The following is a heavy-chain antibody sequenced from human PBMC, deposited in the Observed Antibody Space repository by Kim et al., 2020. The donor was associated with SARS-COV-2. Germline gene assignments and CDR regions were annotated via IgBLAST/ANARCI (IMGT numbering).Heavy chain of an antibody. CDR3: ARDLHLRLIVGPKTEGY. CDR1: GFTFSSYS. Sequence: GGSLRLSCAASGFTFSSYSMNWVRQAPGKGLEWVSYISSSSSTIYYADSVKGRFTISRDNAKNSLYLQMNSLRDEDTAVYYCARDLHLRLIVGPKTEGYWGQGTLVTVSS. D-gene: IGHD3-22*01. J-gene: IGHJ4*02. CDR2: ISSSSSTI. V-gene: IGHV3-48*02.